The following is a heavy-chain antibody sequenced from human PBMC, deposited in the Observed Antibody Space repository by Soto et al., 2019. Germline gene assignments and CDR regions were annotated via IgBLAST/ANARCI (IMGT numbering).Heavy chain of an antibody. Sequence: PXESLKIFWEGSVDSFTSYGVVWVRQMPGKGLDWMGIIYPGDSDTIYRPSFQGQVTISADKSISTAYLQWSSLKAPDTAMYYYARHETWGGWFDSWGQGTLVTVPS. J-gene: IGHJ5*01. D-gene: IGHD2-21*01. CDR1: VDSFTSYG. CDR2: IYPGDSDT. CDR3: ARHETWGGWFDS. V-gene: IGHV5-51*01.